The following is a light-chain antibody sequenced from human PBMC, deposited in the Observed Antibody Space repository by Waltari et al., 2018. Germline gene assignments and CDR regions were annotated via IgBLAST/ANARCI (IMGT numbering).Light chain of an antibody. J-gene: IGKJ1*01. CDR1: QTVSSY. CDR3: QQSYRSPLT. CDR2: STS. V-gene: IGKV1-39*01. Sequence: DIQMTQSPSSLSASVGDRVTITCRASQTVSSYLNWYQQKPGKAPKLLNYSTSSLQSGVPSRFSGSGAGTDFTLTISSLRPEDFATYYCQQSYRSPLTFGQGTKVEIK.